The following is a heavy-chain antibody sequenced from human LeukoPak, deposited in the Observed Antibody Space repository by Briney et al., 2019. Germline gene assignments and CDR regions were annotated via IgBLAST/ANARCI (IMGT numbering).Heavy chain of an antibody. Sequence: ASVKVSCKVSGYTLTELSMHWVRQAPGKGLEWMGGFDPEDGETIYAQKFQGRVTMTEDTSTDTAYMELSRLRSDDTAVYYCARGTYRRTASGSNHYYFDYWGQGTLVTVSS. J-gene: IGHJ4*02. V-gene: IGHV1-24*01. CDR2: FDPEDGET. CDR3: ARGTYRRTASGSNHYYFDY. CDR1: GYTLTELS. D-gene: IGHD1-14*01.